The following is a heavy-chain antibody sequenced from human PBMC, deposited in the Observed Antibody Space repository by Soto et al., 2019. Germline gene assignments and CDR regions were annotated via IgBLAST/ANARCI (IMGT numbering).Heavy chain of an antibody. D-gene: IGHD6-13*01. CDR2: IKQDGSEK. Sequence: PGGSLRLSCAASGFTFSSYWMSWVRQAPGKGLEWVANIKQDGSEKYYVDSVKGRFTISRDNAKNSLYLQMNSLRAEDTAVYYCAKDQGSSWYYYYYYYGMDVWGQGTTVTVSS. V-gene: IGHV3-7*03. J-gene: IGHJ6*02. CDR1: GFTFSSYW. CDR3: AKDQGSSWYYYYYYYGMDV.